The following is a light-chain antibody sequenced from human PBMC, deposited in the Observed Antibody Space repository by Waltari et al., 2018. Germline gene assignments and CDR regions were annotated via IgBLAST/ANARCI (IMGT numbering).Light chain of an antibody. Sequence: QSVLTQPPSASATPGQTVSISCPASPSNLGMNYLYRSQQLPETAPKLLIYRNNQRPSRVPDRFSASKYGTSASLAISELRSEDEGIYYCASWDDSHYVFGPGTTVSVL. CDR2: RNN. J-gene: IGLJ1*01. CDR3: ASWDDSHYV. V-gene: IGLV1-47*01. CDR1: PSNLGMNY.